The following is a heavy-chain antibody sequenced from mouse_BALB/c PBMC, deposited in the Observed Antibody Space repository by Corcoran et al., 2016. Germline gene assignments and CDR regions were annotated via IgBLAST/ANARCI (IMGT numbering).Heavy chain of an antibody. Sequence: QVTLKEAGPGILQPSQTLSLTCSVSGFSLSTSGMGVSWIRQPSGKGLEWLAHIYWDDDKRYNPSLKSRLTISKDTSRNQVFLKITSVDTADTATYYCARRTGLYYYAMDYWGQGTSVTVSS. D-gene: IGHD3-1*01. CDR1: GFSLSTSGMG. V-gene: IGHV8-12*01. J-gene: IGHJ4*01. CDR2: IYWDDDK. CDR3: ARRTGLYYYAMDY.